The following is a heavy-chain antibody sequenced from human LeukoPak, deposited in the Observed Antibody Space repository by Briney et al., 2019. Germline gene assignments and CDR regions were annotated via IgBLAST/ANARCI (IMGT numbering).Heavy chain of an antibody. CDR3: ARAGYCSGGSCYFQVDY. CDR2: IYYSGST. J-gene: IGHJ4*02. CDR1: GGSISSYY. D-gene: IGHD2-15*01. Sequence: SETLSLTCTVSGGSISSYYWSWIRQPPGKGLEWIGYIYYSGSTNYNPTLKSRVTISVDTSKNQFSLKLGSVTAADTAVYYCARAGYCSGGSCYFQVDYWGQGTLVTVSS. V-gene: IGHV4-59*01.